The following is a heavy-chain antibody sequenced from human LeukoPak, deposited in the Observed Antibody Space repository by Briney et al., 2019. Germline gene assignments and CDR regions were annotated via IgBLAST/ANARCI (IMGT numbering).Heavy chain of an antibody. Sequence: PSGTLCLTGSVSGDPITGHYLGWFRQPPWKGQEWIGNIYYTGNTYYISSLKSRVTISLDTSKNQFSLTVISMTAADTAAYYCTKSDGYGLIRICGRGTMVTVSS. CDR1: GDPITGHY. D-gene: IGHD3-10*01. CDR3: TKSDGYGLIRI. CDR2: IYYTGNT. V-gene: IGHV4-39*07. J-gene: IGHJ3*02.